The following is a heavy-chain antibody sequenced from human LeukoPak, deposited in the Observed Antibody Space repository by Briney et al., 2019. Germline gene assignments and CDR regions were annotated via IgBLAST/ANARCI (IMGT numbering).Heavy chain of an antibody. CDR2: IYYSGST. V-gene: IGHV4-59*01. Sequence: SETLSLTCTVSGGSISSYYWSWIRQPPGKGLEWIGYIYYSGSTNYNPSLKGRVTISVDTSKNQFSLKLSSVTAADTAVYYCAREALAAPYPDYWGRGTLVTVSS. D-gene: IGHD6-13*01. CDR1: GGSISSYY. CDR3: AREALAAPYPDY. J-gene: IGHJ4*02.